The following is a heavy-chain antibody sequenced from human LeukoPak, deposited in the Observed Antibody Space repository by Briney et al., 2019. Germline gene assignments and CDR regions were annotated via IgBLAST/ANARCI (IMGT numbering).Heavy chain of an antibody. CDR3: AKSWGVEYSSGFYIGVDY. Sequence: GGSLRLSCAASGFTFSRYGMQWVRQAPGKGLEWVAIITYDGTDKNYADSVKGRFTISRDNSKSTVYLQMNSLRAEDTAVFYCAKSWGVEYSSGFYIGVDYWGQGTLVTVSS. CDR1: GFTFSRYG. CDR2: ITYDGTDK. D-gene: IGHD3-22*01. V-gene: IGHV3-30*18. J-gene: IGHJ4*02.